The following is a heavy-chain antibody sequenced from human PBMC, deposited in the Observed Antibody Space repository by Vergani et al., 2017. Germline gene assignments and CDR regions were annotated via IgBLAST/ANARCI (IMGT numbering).Heavy chain of an antibody. CDR1: GFAFNDFA. CDR2: ISWRGGSV. CDR3: ARGSRAEGGSGPDK. D-gene: IGHD6-13*01. V-gene: IGHV3-9*01. J-gene: IGHJ4*02. Sequence: EVQLVESGGGLVQPGRSLRLSCAASGFAFNDFAMHWIRQTPGKGLEWVSGISWRGGSVGYADSVRGRFTISRDNTKNHLYLQMNSLRPDDTAVYYCARGSRAEGGSGPDKWGQGALVTVSS.